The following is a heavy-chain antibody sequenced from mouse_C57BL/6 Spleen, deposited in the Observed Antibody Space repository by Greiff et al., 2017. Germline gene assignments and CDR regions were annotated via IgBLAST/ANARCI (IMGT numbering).Heavy chain of an antibody. CDR1: GSTFTSYW. V-gene: IGHV1-64*01. CDR3: ARSDGPGAMDY. D-gene: IGHD2-3*01. Sequence: QVQLQQPGAELVKPGASVKLSCKASGSTFTSYWMYWVKQRPGQGLEWIGMIHPNSGSTNYNEKFKSKATLTVDKSSSTAYMQLSSLTSEDSAVYYCARSDGPGAMDYWGQGTSVTVSA. CDR2: IHPNSGST. J-gene: IGHJ4*01.